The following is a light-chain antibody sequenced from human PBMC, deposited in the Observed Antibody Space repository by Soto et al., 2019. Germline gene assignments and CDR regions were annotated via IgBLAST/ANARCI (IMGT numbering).Light chain of an antibody. CDR3: SSYTNSNTLV. V-gene: IGLV2-14*01. J-gene: IGLJ1*01. CDR1: SDVVGYNY. CDR2: DVS. Sequence: QSVLTQPASVSGSPGQSITISCTGSDVVGYNYVSWYQQHPGKAPKLMIYDVSNRPSGVSNRFSGSKSGNTASLTISGLQVEDEADYYCSSYTNSNTLVFGNGTKVTVL.